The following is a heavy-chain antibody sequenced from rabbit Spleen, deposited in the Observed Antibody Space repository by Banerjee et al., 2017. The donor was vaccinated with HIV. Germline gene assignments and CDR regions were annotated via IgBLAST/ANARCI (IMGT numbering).Heavy chain of an antibody. CDR2: VAADVSFTS. J-gene: IGHJ4*01. V-gene: IGHV1S45*01. CDR3: ARDLVAVIGWNFNL. D-gene: IGHD1-1*01. CDR1: GFSFSNKAV. Sequence: QEQLVESGGGLVQPEGSLKLSCTASGFSFSNKAVMCWVRQAPGKGPEWIACVAADVSFTSYYATWAKGRFTISKTSSTTVTLQMTSLTAADTATYFCARDLVAVIGWNFNLWGQGTLVTVS.